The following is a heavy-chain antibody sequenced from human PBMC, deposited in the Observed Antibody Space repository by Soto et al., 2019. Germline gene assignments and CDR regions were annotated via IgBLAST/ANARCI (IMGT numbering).Heavy chain of an antibody. Sequence: VRLYCAASGFSFDDYAMHWVGQAPGKGLEWVTGISWNSGTIGYADSVKGRFTISRDNAKNSLYLQMNSLRAEDTALYYCARDVWSRASGPPDSWGQGTLVTVSS. J-gene: IGHJ4*02. V-gene: IGHV3-9*01. CDR1: GFSFDDYA. D-gene: IGHD3-10*01. CDR2: ISWNSGTI. CDR3: ARDVWSRASGPPDS.